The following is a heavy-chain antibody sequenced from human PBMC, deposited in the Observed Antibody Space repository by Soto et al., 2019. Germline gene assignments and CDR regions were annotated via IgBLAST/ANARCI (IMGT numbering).Heavy chain of an antibody. J-gene: IGHJ6*02. CDR2: ISYDGSNT. V-gene: IGHV3-30*03. CDR1: GFTFSSYA. Sequence: PGGSLRLSCAASGFTFSSYAMHWVRQAPGKGLEWVAVISYDGSNTYYADSVKGRFTISRDNSKNTVYLQMNSLRGEDTGTYYCAQGGGGMDVWGPGTTVTVSS. CDR3: AQGGGGMDV. D-gene: IGHD3-16*01.